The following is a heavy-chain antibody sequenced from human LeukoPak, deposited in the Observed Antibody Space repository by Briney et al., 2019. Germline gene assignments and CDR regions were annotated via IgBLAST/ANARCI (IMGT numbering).Heavy chain of an antibody. CDR1: GFTFSSYG. CDR3: ARDRISVDYLDY. D-gene: IGHD6-19*01. V-gene: IGHV3-33*01. Sequence: PGGSLRLSCAASGFTFSSYGMHWVRQAPGKGLEWVAVIWYDGSNKFYADSVKGRFTTSRDNSKNMLYLQMNSLRAEDTAVYYCARDRISVDYLDYWGQGTLVTVS. J-gene: IGHJ4*02. CDR2: IWYDGSNK.